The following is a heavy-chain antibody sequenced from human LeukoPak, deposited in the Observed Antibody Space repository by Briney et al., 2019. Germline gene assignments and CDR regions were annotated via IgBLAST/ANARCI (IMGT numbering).Heavy chain of an antibody. D-gene: IGHD6-19*01. Sequence: GGSLRLSGTASGFTVRDYYMTWLRQAPGKGLEGVSYISSGGDTIYYADSVKGRFTIYRDNAKNSLYLQMNSLRAGETAVYYCARDKYNSGAYGDFDHWGQGTLVTVCS. CDR3: ARDKYNSGAYGDFDH. CDR2: ISSGGDTI. V-gene: IGHV3-11*04. CDR1: GFTVRDYY. J-gene: IGHJ4*02.